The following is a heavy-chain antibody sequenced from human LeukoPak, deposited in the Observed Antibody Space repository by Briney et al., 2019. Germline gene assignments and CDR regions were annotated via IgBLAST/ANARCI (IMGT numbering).Heavy chain of an antibody. CDR1: GFTFSGYW. CDR2: IKQNGSET. Sequence: GGSLRLSCAASGFTFSGYWMSWVRQAPGKGLEWVANIKQNGSETFYADSVRGRFTISRDNAKNSQYLQMNSLRVEDTAVYYCARWANSIDYWGQGVLVTVSS. D-gene: IGHD5-18*01. CDR3: ARWANSIDY. J-gene: IGHJ4*02. V-gene: IGHV3-7*01.